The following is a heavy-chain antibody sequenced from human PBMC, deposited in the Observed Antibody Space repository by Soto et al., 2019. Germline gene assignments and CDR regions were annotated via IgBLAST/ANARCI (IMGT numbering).Heavy chain of an antibody. CDR1: GFTFSTYW. Sequence: EVQLVESGGGLVQPGGSLRLSCAASGFTFSTYWMSWVRQAPGKGLEWVANIKHDGSEKYYVDSVKGRFTISRDNANKSLYLQMNRLGAEDSAVYYCVRGHDPTTAMITSWHWGQGTLVTVSS. D-gene: IGHD5-18*01. CDR2: IKHDGSEK. V-gene: IGHV3-7*01. J-gene: IGHJ4*02. CDR3: VRGHDPTTAMITSWH.